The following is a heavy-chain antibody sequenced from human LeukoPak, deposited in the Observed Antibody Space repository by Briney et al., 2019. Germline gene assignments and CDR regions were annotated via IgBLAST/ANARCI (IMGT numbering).Heavy chain of an antibody. D-gene: IGHD5-24*01. CDR1: GYTFTSYD. CDR3: ARGRRVMATTRPRGYYFDY. J-gene: IGHJ4*02. CDR2: MNPNSGNT. V-gene: IGHV1-8*01. Sequence: ASVKVSCKASGYTFTSYDINWVRQATGQGLEWMGWMNPNSGNTGYAQKFQGRVTMTRNTSISTVYMELSSLRSEDTAVYYCARGRRVMATTRPRGYYFDYWGQGTLVTVSS.